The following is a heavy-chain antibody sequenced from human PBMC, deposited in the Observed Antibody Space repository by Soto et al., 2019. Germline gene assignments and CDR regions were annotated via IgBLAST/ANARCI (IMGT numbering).Heavy chain of an antibody. CDR2: IYYSGST. V-gene: IGHV4-31*02. CDR1: GGSISSGGYY. Sequence: SETLSLTCTVSGGSISSGGYYWSWIRQHPGKGLEWIGYIYYSGSTYYNPSLKSRVTISVDTSKNQFSLKLSSVTAADTAVYYCARDRQDYDILTGWPTGPHNWFDPWGQGTLVTVSS. CDR3: ARDRQDYDILTGWPTGPHNWFDP. J-gene: IGHJ5*02. D-gene: IGHD3-9*01.